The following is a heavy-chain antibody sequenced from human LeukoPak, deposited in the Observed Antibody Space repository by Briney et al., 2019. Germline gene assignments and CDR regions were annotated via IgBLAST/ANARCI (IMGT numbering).Heavy chain of an antibody. Sequence: PSETLSLTCSVSGGSISSSGYYWGWIRQPPGKGLECIGSFYYSGSTYYNPSLKSRVTISVDTSKNQFSLKLSSVTAADTAVYYCARDARVQKWFGELLKTTTYYFDYWGQGTLVTVSS. CDR3: ARDARVQKWFGELLKTTTYYFDY. CDR1: GGSISSSGYY. CDR2: FYYSGST. D-gene: IGHD3-10*01. J-gene: IGHJ4*02. V-gene: IGHV4-39*07.